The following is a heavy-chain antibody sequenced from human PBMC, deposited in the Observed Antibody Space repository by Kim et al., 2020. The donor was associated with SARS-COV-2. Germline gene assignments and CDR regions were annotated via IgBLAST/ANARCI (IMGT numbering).Heavy chain of an antibody. Sequence: LQSRVTIAVDASKNQFSLKLSSVTAADTAVYYCAGDPRYSGYGHYYYGMDVWGQGTTVTVSS. CDR3: AGDPRYSGYGHYYYGMDV. J-gene: IGHJ6*02. V-gene: IGHV4-31*02. D-gene: IGHD5-12*01.